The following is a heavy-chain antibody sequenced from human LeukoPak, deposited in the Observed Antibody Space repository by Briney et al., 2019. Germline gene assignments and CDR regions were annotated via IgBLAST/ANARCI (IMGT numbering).Heavy chain of an antibody. J-gene: IGHJ3*02. CDR3: ARSEYYDILTGYHKGAFDI. CDR1: GYTFTSYG. CDR2: ISAYNGNT. Sequence: ASVKVSCKASGYTFTSYGISWVRQAPGQGLEWMGWISAYNGNTNYAQKPQGRVTMTTDTSTSTAYMELRSLRSDDTAVYYCARSEYYDILTGYHKGAFDIWGQGTMVTVSS. D-gene: IGHD3-9*01. V-gene: IGHV1-18*04.